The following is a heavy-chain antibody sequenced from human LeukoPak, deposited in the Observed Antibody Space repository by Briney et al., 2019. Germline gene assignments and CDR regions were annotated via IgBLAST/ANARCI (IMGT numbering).Heavy chain of an antibody. CDR1: GGSISTYY. J-gene: IGHJ4*02. D-gene: IGHD6-13*01. V-gene: IGHV4-59*01. CDR3: ARAFGYSSNWYLDY. Sequence: PSETLSLTCTVPGGSISTYYWSWIRQPPGKTLEWIGYIYYSGSTNYNPSLKSRVTISVDTSKNQFSLKLSSVTAADTAVYYCARAFGYSSNWYLDYWGQGTLVTVSS. CDR2: IYYSGST.